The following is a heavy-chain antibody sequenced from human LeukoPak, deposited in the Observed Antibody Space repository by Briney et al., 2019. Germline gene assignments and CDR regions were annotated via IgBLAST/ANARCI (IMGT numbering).Heavy chain of an antibody. Sequence: GGSLRLSCAASEFSVGSNYMTWVRQAPGKGLEWVSSISRSGGSTHYADSVKGRFTIFRDNSKNTLYLQMNSLRAEDTAVYYCAKDGDCSSTSCQGIGYFDYWGQGTLVTVSS. CDR2: ISRSGGST. V-gene: IGHV3-23*01. CDR1: EFSVGSNY. CDR3: AKDGDCSSTSCQGIGYFDY. J-gene: IGHJ4*02. D-gene: IGHD2-2*01.